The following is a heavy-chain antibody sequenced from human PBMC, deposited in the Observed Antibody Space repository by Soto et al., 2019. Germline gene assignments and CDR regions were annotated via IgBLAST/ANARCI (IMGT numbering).Heavy chain of an antibody. Sequence: SETLSLTCTVSGGSISGYYCTWIRQPPGKGLEWIGNIYSNGNTNYNPSLKSRVTMSVDTSKNQFSLKVTSVTPADTAVYYCARGHNIVPDWGQGALVTVSS. CDR3: ARGHNIVPD. CDR2: IYSNGNT. D-gene: IGHD2-15*01. V-gene: IGHV4-4*07. J-gene: IGHJ4*02. CDR1: GGSISGYY.